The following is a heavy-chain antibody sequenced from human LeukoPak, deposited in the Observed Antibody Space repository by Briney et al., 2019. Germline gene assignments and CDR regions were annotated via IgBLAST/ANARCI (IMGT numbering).Heavy chain of an antibody. D-gene: IGHD6-13*01. CDR2: ISGSGGST. Sequence: QPGGSLRLSCAASGFTFSSYAMSWVRQAPGKGLEWVSAISGSGGSTYYADSVKGRFTISRDNSKNTLYLQMNSLRAEDTAVYYCARDGNIAAAGLFYYYGMDVWGQGTTVTVSS. CDR1: GFTFSSYA. CDR3: ARDGNIAAAGLFYYYGMDV. J-gene: IGHJ6*02. V-gene: IGHV3-23*01.